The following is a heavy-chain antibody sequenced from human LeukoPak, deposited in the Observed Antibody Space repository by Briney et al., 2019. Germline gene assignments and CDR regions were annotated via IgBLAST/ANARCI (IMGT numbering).Heavy chain of an antibody. J-gene: IGHJ6*03. Sequence: GGSLRLSCAASGFTFSNAWMSWVRQAPGKGLEWVGRINSKNDGETTDYGAAVRGRFTISRDDSKSMLYLQMNSLKTEDTAMYYCTTGRWLSYYYYHYMDVWGKGTTVTVS. CDR3: TTGRWLSYYYYHYMDV. V-gene: IGHV3-15*01. D-gene: IGHD3-22*01. CDR2: INSKNDGETT. CDR1: GFTFSNAW.